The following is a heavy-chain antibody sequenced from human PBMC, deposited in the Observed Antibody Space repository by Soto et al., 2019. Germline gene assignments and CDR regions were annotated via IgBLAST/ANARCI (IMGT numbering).Heavy chain of an antibody. CDR3: ARDLGGVVVVAATSVNYGMDV. V-gene: IGHV1-18*01. D-gene: IGHD2-15*01. CDR2: ISAYNGNT. CDR1: GYTFTSYG. Sequence: GASVKVSCKASGYTFTSYGISWVRQAPGQGLEWVGGISAYNGNTNYAQKLQGRVTMTTDESTSTAYMELSSLRSEDTAVYYCARDLGGVVVVAATSVNYGMDVWGQGTTVTVSS. J-gene: IGHJ6*02.